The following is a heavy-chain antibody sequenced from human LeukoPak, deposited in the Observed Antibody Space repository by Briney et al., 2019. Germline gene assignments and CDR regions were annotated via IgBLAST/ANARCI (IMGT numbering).Heavy chain of an antibody. CDR1: GGSFSGYY. D-gene: IGHD3-10*01. CDR3: ARERRFRGKCCDY. J-gene: IGHJ4*02. V-gene: IGHV4-34*01. Sequence: SETLSLTCVVYGGSFSGYYWSWIRQPPGKGLEWIGEINHSGSTNYNPSLKSRVTISVDTSKNQFSLKLSSVTAADTAVYYCARERRFRGKCCDYWGQGTLVTVSS. CDR2: INHSGST.